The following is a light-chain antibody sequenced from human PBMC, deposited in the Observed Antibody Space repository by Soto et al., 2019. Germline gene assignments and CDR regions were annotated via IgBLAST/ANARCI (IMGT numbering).Light chain of an antibody. CDR1: QSVSSY. CDR2: DAS. V-gene: IGKV3-11*01. Sequence: EIVLTQSPATLSLSPGERATLSCRASQSVSSYLAWYQPKPGQAPRLLIYDASNRATGIPARFSGSGSGTDFTLNISSLEPEDFAVYYCQQRSNWPTFGGGTKVEIK. CDR3: QQRSNWPT. J-gene: IGKJ4*01.